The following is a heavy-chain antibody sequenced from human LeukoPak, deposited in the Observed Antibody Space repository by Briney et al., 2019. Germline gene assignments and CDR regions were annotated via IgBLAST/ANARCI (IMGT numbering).Heavy chain of an antibody. Sequence: GESLKISCKGSGYSFTTYWIGWVRQMPGKGLEWMGIIYPGDSDTGYSPSFQGQVTISADKSIYTAYLQWSSLKASDTAMYYCARSYCTSTRCYWGFDYWGQGTLVTVSS. V-gene: IGHV5-51*01. D-gene: IGHD2-2*01. CDR1: GYSFTTYW. CDR3: ARSYCTSTRCYWGFDY. CDR2: IYPGDSDT. J-gene: IGHJ4*02.